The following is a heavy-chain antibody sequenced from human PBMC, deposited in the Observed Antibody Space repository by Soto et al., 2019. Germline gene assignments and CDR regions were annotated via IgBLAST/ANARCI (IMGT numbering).Heavy chain of an antibody. J-gene: IGHJ3*02. V-gene: IGHV3-30-3*01. CDR2: ISYDGSNK. Sequence: LRLSCAASGFTFSSYAMHWVRQAPGKGLEWVAVISYDGSNKYYADSVKGRFTISRDNSKNTLYLQMNSLRAEDTAVYYCARGMNQQLVSEDAFDIWGQGTMVTVSS. CDR1: GFTFSSYA. CDR3: ARGMNQQLVSEDAFDI. D-gene: IGHD6-13*01.